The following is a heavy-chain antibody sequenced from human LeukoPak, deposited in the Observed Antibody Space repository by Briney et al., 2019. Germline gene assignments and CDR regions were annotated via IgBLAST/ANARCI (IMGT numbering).Heavy chain of an antibody. V-gene: IGHV4-30-4*01. CDR2: IYHSGST. CDR3: ASNYGSGSYHYFDY. D-gene: IGHD3-10*01. CDR1: GGSISSGDYY. Sequence: SETLSLTCTVSGGSISSGDYYWSWIRQPPGKGLEWIGYIYHSGSTYYNPSLKSRVTMSVDTSKNQFSLKMSSVTAADTAVYYCASNYGSGSYHYFDYWGQGTLVTVSS. J-gene: IGHJ4*02.